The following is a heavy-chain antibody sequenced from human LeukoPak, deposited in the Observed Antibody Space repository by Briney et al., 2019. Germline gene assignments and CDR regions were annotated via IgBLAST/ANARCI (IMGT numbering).Heavy chain of an antibody. D-gene: IGHD3-10*01. Sequence: ASVKVSCKASGYTFTGYYMHWVRQAPGQGLEWMGIINPSGGSTSYAQKFQGRVTMTRDMSTSTVYMELSSLRSEDTAVYYCAKSNGSGSYYAYWGQGTLVTVSS. CDR3: AKSNGSGSYYAY. V-gene: IGHV1-46*01. CDR1: GYTFTGYY. J-gene: IGHJ4*02. CDR2: INPSGGST.